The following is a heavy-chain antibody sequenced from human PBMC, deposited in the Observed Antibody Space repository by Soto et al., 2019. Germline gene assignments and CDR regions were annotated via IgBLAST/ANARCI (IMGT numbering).Heavy chain of an antibody. J-gene: IGHJ4*02. CDR3: ARGLRGVLDY. CDR1: GFNFGNFG. CDR2: ISNDENIK. Sequence: PGGSLRLSCVASGFNFGNFGMHWVRQAPGKGLEWLTVISNDENIKQDSVRGRFAIARDNSKNTLYLHLTSPRAEDTAIYYCARGLRGVLDYWGQGTLVTVSS. D-gene: IGHD5-12*01. V-gene: IGHV3-33*01.